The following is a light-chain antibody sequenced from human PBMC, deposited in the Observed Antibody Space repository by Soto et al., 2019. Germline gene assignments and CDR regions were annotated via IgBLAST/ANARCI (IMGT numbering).Light chain of an antibody. CDR2: DAS. V-gene: IGKV1-5*01. Sequence: DTQMTQSHSTLSACPGHRVPLTCRGSQSISSWLAWYQQKPGKAPKLLIYDASSLESGVPSRFSGSGSGTEFTLTISSLQTDDFATYYCQQYNSYLYTFGQGTKVDI. J-gene: IGKJ2*01. CDR3: QQYNSYLYT. CDR1: QSISSW.